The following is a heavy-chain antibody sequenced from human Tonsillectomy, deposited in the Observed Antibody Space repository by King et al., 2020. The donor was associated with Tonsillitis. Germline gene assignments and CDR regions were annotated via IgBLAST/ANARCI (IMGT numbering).Heavy chain of an antibody. CDR3: AKDLSFRPLVVITSAFDI. J-gene: IGHJ3*02. CDR1: GFTFSSYG. D-gene: IGHD3-22*01. V-gene: IGHV3-30*18. Sequence: VQLVESGGGVVQPGRSLRLSCAASGFTFSSYGMHWVRQAPGKGLEWVAVISYDGSNKYYADSVKGRFTISRDNSKNTLYLQMNSLRAEDTAVYYCAKDLSFRPLVVITSAFDIWGQGTMVTVSS. CDR2: ISYDGSNK.